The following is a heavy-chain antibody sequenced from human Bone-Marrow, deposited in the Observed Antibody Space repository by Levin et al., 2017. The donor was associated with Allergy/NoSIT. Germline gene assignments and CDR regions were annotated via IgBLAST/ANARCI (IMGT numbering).Heavy chain of an antibody. V-gene: IGHV3-23*01. CDR3: AKAATRSTSLSWFDP. J-gene: IGHJ5*02. Sequence: PGGSLRLSCAASGFTFSDFDMSWVRQAPGKGLEWVAGITGGGYTTFHADSVKGRFTISRDNSKNTLSLQMKSLRAEDTAVYYCAKAATRSTSLSWFDPWGQGTLVTVSS. D-gene: IGHD2-2*01. CDR1: GFTFSDFD. CDR2: ITGGGYTT.